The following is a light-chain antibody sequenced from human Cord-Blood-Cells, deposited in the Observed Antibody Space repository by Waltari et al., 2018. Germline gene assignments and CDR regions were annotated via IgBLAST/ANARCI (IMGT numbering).Light chain of an antibody. V-gene: IGKV2-28*01. CDR2: LGS. Sequence: DIVMTQSPLSLPVTPGEPASISCRSSQSLLHSNGYDYLDWYLQNPGQFPQRLIYLGSSRGSGIPDRFSGSGSGRDFTLKISRVEAEDVGVYYCMQALQTPPFTFGPGTKVDIK. CDR3: MQALQTPPFT. CDR1: QSLLHSNGYDY. J-gene: IGKJ3*01.